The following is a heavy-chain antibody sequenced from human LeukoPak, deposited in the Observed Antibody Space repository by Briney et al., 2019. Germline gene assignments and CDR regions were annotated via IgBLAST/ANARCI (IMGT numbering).Heavy chain of an antibody. D-gene: IGHD6-6*01. CDR3: ARAKEQTIAARYFDY. Sequence: ASVKVSCKASGYTFTDYFIHWVRQAPGQGLEWIGRINPDSGGTNSAQKFQGRVTMTRDTSISTAYIELSSLRSDDTAVYYCARAKEQTIAARYFDYWGQGTLVTVSS. CDR2: INPDSGGT. CDR1: GYTFTDYF. J-gene: IGHJ4*02. V-gene: IGHV1-2*06.